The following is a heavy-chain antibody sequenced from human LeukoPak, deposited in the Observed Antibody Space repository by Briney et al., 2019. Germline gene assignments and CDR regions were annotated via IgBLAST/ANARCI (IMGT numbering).Heavy chain of an antibody. V-gene: IGHV3-23*01. CDR2: ISCSGAAT. D-gene: IGHD6-19*01. J-gene: IGHJ4*02. Sequence: GGSLRLSCAPSGFTFSNYAMNWVRHAPGKGLEWVSAISCSGAATFNADSVKGRFTISRDHSKNTLYLQMNSLRAEDTAVYYCAKDLSSGWYPYYFDFWGRGTLVTVSS. CDR1: GFTFSNYA. CDR3: AKDLSSGWYPYYFDF.